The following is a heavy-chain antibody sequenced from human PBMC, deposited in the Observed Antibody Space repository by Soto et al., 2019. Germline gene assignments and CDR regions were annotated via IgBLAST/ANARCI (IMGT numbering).Heavy chain of an antibody. CDR2: INAGSGRT. J-gene: IGHJ5*02. CDR3: ARVIGDYGPKLFDP. CDR1: GYTFATYS. Sequence: ASVKVSCKASGYTFATYSMHWMRQAPGQRLEWMGWINAGSGRTKYSQKFWGRVTFTSDTSASTASMELSSLRYEDTAVYYCARVIGDYGPKLFDPWGQGTLVTVSS. V-gene: IGHV1-3*01. D-gene: IGHD4-17*01.